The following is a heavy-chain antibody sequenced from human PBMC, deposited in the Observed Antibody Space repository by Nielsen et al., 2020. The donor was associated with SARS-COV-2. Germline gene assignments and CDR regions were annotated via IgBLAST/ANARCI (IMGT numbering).Heavy chain of an antibody. Sequence: SLKISCAASGFTFSSFGMYWVRQAPGKGLEWVSGISWNSGSIGYADSVKGRFTISRDNAKNSLYLQMNSLRAEDTALYYCAKDSWLLWFGELYNGMDVWGQGTTVTVSS. D-gene: IGHD3-10*01. V-gene: IGHV3-9*01. CDR1: GFTFSSFG. CDR3: AKDSWLLWFGELYNGMDV. J-gene: IGHJ6*02. CDR2: ISWNSGSI.